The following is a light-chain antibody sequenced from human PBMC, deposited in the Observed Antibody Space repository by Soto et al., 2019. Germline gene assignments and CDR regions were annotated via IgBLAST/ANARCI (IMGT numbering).Light chain of an antibody. J-gene: IGLJ3*02. Sequence: ALTQPASVSGSPGQSITISCTGTSSDVGGYNYVSWYQQHPGKAPKLMIYEVSNRPSGVSNRFSGSKSGNTASLTISGLQAEDEADYYCSSYTSSSPHWVFGGGTKVTVL. CDR2: EVS. CDR1: SSDVGGYNY. V-gene: IGLV2-14*01. CDR3: SSYTSSSPHWV.